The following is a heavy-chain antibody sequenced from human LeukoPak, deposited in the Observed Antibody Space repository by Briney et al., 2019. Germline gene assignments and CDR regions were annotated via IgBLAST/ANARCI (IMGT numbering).Heavy chain of an antibody. V-gene: IGHV1-8*03. CDR2: MNPNSGYT. D-gene: IGHD3-22*01. Sequence: ASVKVSCKTSGYTFTSLDINWVRQATGQGLEWMGWMNPNSGYTGYAQQFQGRVTITRNTSISTAYMELSSLRSEDTAVYYCATDPYDSSGYYYDARAFDIWGQGTVVTVSS. CDR3: ATDPYDSSGYYYDARAFDI. CDR1: GYTFTSLD. J-gene: IGHJ3*02.